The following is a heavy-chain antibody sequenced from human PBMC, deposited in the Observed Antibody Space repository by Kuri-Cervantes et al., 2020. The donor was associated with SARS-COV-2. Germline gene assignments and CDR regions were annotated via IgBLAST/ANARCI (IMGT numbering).Heavy chain of an antibody. D-gene: IGHD3-10*01. V-gene: IGHV4-61*01. CDR3: ARTSYGSALY. CDR1: GGSVSSGSYY. CDR2: IYYSGST. J-gene: IGHJ4*02. Sequence: SETLSLTCTVSGGSVSSGSYYWSWIRQPPGKGLEWIGYIYYSGSTNYNPSLKSRVTISVDRSKNRFSLKLSSVTAAGTAVYYCARTSYGSALYWGQGTLVTVSS.